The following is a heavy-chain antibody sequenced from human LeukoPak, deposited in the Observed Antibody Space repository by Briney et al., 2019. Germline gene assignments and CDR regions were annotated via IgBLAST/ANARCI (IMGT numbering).Heavy chain of an antibody. CDR2: MNANSGDA. V-gene: IGHV1-2*02. Sequence: ASVKVSFTTAGYVFPSHYMQWGRQAPGQGLEWMGWMNANSGDATYAQKFQGRVTMTRDTSISTAYMELSSLTSDDTAVYYCARPGHWWFDPRGAGALATVSS. CDR3: ARPGHWWFDP. D-gene: IGHD3-10*01. CDR1: GYVFPSHY. J-gene: IGHJ5*02.